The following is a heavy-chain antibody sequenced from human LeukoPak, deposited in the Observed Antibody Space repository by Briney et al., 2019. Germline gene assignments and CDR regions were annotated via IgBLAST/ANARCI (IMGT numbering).Heavy chain of an antibody. J-gene: IGHJ4*02. D-gene: IGHD5-18*01. CDR1: GGSISSGDYY. CDR2: IYYSGST. Sequence: SQTLSLTCTVSGGSISSGDYYWSWIRQPPGKGLEWIGYIYYSGSTYYNPSPKSRVTISVDTSKNQFSLKLSSVTAADTAVYYCARTVDTAMAFDYWGQGTLVTVSS. CDR3: ARTVDTAMAFDY. V-gene: IGHV4-30-4*08.